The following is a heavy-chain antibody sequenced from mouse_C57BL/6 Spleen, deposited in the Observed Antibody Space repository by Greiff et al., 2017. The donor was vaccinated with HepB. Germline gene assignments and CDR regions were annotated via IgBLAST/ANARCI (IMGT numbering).Heavy chain of an antibody. CDR3: ARPRATTGDAMDY. J-gene: IGHJ4*01. D-gene: IGHD2-10*02. V-gene: IGHV1-81*01. Sequence: VQLQQSGAELARPGASVKLSCKASGYTFTSYGISWVKQRTGQGLEWIGEIYPRSGNTYYNEKFKGKATLTADKSSSTAYMGLRSLTSEDSAVYFCARPRATTGDAMDYWGQGTSVTVSS. CDR2: IYPRSGNT. CDR1: GYTFTSYG.